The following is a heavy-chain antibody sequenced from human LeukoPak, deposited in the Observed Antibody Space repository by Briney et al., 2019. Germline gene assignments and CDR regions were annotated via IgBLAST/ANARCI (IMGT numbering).Heavy chain of an antibody. D-gene: IGHD1-26*01. CDR1: GGSISSSSYY. J-gene: IGHJ5*02. CDR3: ARDSAPSHGIVPNSKWFDP. CDR2: IYYSVST. V-gene: IGHV4-39*07. Sequence: PSETLSLTCTVSGGSISSSSYYWGWIRQPPGKGLEWIGSIYYSVSTYYNPSLKSRVTISVDTSKNQFSLKLSSVTAADTAVYYCARDSAPSHGIVPNSKWFDPWGQGTLVTVSS.